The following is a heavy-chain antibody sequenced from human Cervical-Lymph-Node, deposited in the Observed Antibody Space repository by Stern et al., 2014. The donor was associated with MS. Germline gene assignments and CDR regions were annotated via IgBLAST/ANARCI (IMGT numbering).Heavy chain of an antibody. CDR2: INHSGST. V-gene: IGHV4-34*01. CDR1: GGSFSGYY. CDR3: ASREENNNWYRDH. D-gene: IGHD1/OR15-1a*01. J-gene: IGHJ4*02. Sequence: VQLQQWAAGLFKPSETLSLTCAVYGGSFSGYYWSWIRQPPGKGLEWIGEINHSGSTKYNPSLKSRVTIAVDTSKNQFSLKGISVTAADTALYFCASREENNNWYRDHWGQGILVTVSS.